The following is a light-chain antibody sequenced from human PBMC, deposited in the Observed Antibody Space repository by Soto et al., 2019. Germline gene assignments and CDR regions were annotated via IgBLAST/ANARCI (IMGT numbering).Light chain of an antibody. J-gene: IGKJ5*01. V-gene: IGKV1-5*01. CDR1: QCISRW. CDR2: DAS. Sequence: DIQMTQSPSTLSASVGDRVTITCRASQCISRWLAWYQQKPGKAPKALIYDASTLRSGVPSRFSGGGSGTEFTLTISSLQPDDFATYYCQQYNTYSTFGQGTRLEIK. CDR3: QQYNTYST.